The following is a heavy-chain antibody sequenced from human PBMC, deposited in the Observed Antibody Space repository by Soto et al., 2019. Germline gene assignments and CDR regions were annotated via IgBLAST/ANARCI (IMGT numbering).Heavy chain of an antibody. CDR2: IDVLNGA. CDR3: SDWRAGGPVNLDH. CDR1: GFTFSSYA. J-gene: IGHJ4*02. D-gene: IGHD2-15*01. V-gene: IGHV3-23*05. Sequence: HPGGSLRLSCAASGFTFSSYAMSWVRQAPGKGLECISTIDVLNGAWYSDSVRGRLGISRDVSRNTVYLQMGSLRVEDTAIYFCSDWRAGGPVNLDHWGPGTVVTVSS.